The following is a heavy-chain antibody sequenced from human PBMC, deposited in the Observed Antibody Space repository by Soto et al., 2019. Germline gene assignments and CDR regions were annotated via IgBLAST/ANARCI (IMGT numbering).Heavy chain of an antibody. Sequence: QLVQSGAEVKRPGASVKVSCKASGYTFTTYAMHWVRQAPGQRLEWMGWINAGNGNTGYSQKFQGRVTITRDTSASTAYMELSSLRSEDTAVYYCAKDHTAIPTPVDYYYMEVWGKGTTVTVSS. CDR1: GYTFTTYA. J-gene: IGHJ6*03. CDR3: AKDHTAIPTPVDYYYMEV. V-gene: IGHV1-3*01. D-gene: IGHD2-15*01. CDR2: INAGNGNT.